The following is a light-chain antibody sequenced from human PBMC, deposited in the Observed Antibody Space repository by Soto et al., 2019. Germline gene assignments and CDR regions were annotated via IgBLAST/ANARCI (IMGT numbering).Light chain of an antibody. V-gene: IGKV3-15*01. J-gene: IGKJ5*01. Sequence: EVVITQSPATLSVSPGDRVTLSCRSRQSVADNLAWFQQKPGQAHRLLIYGASTRATGIPARFSGSGSETDFTLKVRRMRSEESAVYDCKKYNYWPITVGEG. CDR1: QSVADN. CDR3: KKYNYWPIT. CDR2: GAS.